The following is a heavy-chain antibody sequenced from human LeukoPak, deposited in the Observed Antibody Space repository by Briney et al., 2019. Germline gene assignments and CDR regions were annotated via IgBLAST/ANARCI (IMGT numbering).Heavy chain of an antibody. CDR2: INPNSGGT. V-gene: IGHV1-2*02. D-gene: IGHD3-22*01. J-gene: IGHJ4*02. CDR3: ARDRRLTMIVVDLFDY. Sequence: VSVKVSCKASGYTFTGHYMHWVRQAPGQGLEWMGWINPNSGGTNYAQKFQGRVTMTRDTSISTAYMELSRLRSDDTAVYYCARDRRLTMIVVDLFDYWGQGTLVTVSS. CDR1: GYTFTGHY.